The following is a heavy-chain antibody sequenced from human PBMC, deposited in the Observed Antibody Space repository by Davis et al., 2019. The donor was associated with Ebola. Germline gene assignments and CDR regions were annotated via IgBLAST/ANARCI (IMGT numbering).Heavy chain of an antibody. CDR3: ARNLDSSGWYPLLDY. CDR2: IWYDGSNK. Sequence: GESLKISCAASGFTFSSYGMHWVRQAPGKGLEWVAVIWYDGSNKYYADSVKGRFTISRDNSKSTLYLQMNSLRAEDTAVYYCARNLDSSGWYPLLDYWGQGTLVTVSS. V-gene: IGHV3-33*01. D-gene: IGHD6-19*01. J-gene: IGHJ4*02. CDR1: GFTFSSYG.